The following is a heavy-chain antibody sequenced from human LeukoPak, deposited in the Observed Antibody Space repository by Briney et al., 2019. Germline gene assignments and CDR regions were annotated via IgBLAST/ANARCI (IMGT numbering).Heavy chain of an antibody. CDR3: AKEYSNRPDYFDY. CDR2: IIPILGIA. V-gene: IGHV1-69*04. J-gene: IGHJ4*02. Sequence: SVKVSCKASGGTFSSYAISWVRQAPGQGLEWMGRIIPILGIANYAQKFQGRVTITADKSTSTAYMELSSPRAEDTAVYYCAKEYSNRPDYFDYWGQGTLVTVSS. CDR1: GGTFSSYA. D-gene: IGHD6-13*01.